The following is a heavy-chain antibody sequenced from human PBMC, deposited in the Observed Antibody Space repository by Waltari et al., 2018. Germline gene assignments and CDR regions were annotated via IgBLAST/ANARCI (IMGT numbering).Heavy chain of an antibody. D-gene: IGHD6-13*01. J-gene: IGHJ6*02. Sequence: QVQLVQSGAEVKKPGSSVKVSCKASGGTFSSYAIRWVGQAPGQGLEWMGRIIPILGIANYAQKFQGRVTITADKSTSTAYMELSSLRSEDTAVYYCARDKKSRVRMDVWGQGTTVTVSS. CDR2: IIPILGIA. CDR3: ARDKKSRVRMDV. V-gene: IGHV1-69*04. CDR1: GGTFSSYA.